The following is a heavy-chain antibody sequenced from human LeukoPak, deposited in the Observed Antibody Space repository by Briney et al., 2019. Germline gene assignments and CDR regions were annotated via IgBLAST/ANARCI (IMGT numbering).Heavy chain of an antibody. CDR1: GYTFTSYG. D-gene: IGHD3-16*01. CDR3: AREGRVLKGGGTFDI. J-gene: IGHJ3*02. Sequence: ASVKVSCKASGYTFTSYGISRVRQAPGQGLEWMGWISSYNGNTNYAQKLQGRVTMTTDTSTSTAYMELRSLRSDDTAVYYCAREGRVLKGGGTFDIWGQGTMVTVSS. V-gene: IGHV1-18*01. CDR2: ISSYNGNT.